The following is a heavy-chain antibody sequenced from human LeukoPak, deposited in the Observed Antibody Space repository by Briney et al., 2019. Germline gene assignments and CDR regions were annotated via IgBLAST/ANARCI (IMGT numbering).Heavy chain of an antibody. CDR1: GFTFSNSW. Sequence: GGSLRLSCAASGFTFSNSWMSWVRQAPGKGLEWVANIKQDGSEKYYVDSVKGRFTISRDNAKNSLYLQMNSLRAEDTAVYYCARETSQKGAHYMGVWGKGTTVTISS. V-gene: IGHV3-7*01. D-gene: IGHD3-16*01. CDR3: ARETSQKGAHYMGV. CDR2: IKQDGSEK. J-gene: IGHJ6*03.